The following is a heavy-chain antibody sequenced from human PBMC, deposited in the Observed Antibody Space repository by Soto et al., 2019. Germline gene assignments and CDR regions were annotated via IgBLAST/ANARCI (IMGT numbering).Heavy chain of an antibody. CDR2: IYSGGST. CDR3: ASAIQAGYSYGYPYYYGMDV. D-gene: IGHD5-18*01. Sequence: GGSLRLSCAASGFTVSSNYMSWVRQAPGKGLEWVSVIYSGGSTYYADSVKGRFTISRDNSKNTLYLQMNSLRAEDTAVYYCASAIQAGYSYGYPYYYGMDVWGQGTTVTVSS. V-gene: IGHV3-53*01. CDR1: GFTVSSNY. J-gene: IGHJ6*02.